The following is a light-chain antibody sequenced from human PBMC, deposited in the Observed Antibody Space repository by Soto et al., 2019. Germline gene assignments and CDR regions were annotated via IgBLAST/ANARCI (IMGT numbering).Light chain of an antibody. Sequence: QSVLTQPPSASGSPGQSVTISCTGTSGDVGGHNFVSWYQFHPGKAPKLIIYDVSKRPSGVPNRFSGSKSANTASLTVSGLQAEDEADYFCSSYAGTNKVFGGGTKLTVL. J-gene: IGLJ3*02. CDR3: SSYAGTNKV. V-gene: IGLV2-8*01. CDR2: DVS. CDR1: SGDVGGHNF.